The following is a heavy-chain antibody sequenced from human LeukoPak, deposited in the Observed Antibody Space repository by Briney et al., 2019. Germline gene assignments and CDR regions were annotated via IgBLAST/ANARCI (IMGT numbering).Heavy chain of an antibody. V-gene: IGHV4-59*01. J-gene: IGHJ4*02. CDR2: IYYSGGT. Sequence: SSETLSLTCTVSGGSISSYYWSWIRQPPGKGLEWIGYIYYSGGTNYNPSLKSRVTISVDTSKNQFSLKLSSVTAADTAVYYCARFGAMPYYFDYWGQGTLVTVSS. D-gene: IGHD2-2*01. CDR3: ARFGAMPYYFDY. CDR1: GGSISSYY.